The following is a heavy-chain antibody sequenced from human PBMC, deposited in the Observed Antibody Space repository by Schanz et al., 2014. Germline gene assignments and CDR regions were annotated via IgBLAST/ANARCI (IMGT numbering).Heavy chain of an antibody. CDR3: ARTLVNGSRKWFVP. CDR1: GGSISSGGYS. V-gene: IGHV4-30-4*07. J-gene: IGHJ5*02. Sequence: QVQLQESGPGLVKPSQTLSLTCAVSGGSISSGGYSWSWIRQPPGKGLEWIGHVYATGRTKYNPSLKSRVTMSVDPSQKQISLKLTSVTAADTAVYYCARTLVNGSRKWFVPWGPGTQVTVSS. D-gene: IGHD3-10*01. CDR2: VYATGRT.